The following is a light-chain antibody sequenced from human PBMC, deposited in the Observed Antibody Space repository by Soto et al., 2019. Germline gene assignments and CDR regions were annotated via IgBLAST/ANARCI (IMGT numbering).Light chain of an antibody. V-gene: IGKV3-20*01. J-gene: IGKJ4*01. Sequence: EIVLTQSPGTLSLSPGERATLSCRASQTVSSSYLAWYQQKPGQAPSLLIYGASSRATGILDRFSGSGSGTDFTLTISRLEPEDFAVYYCQQYGSSPLTFGGGTKVEIK. CDR2: GAS. CDR3: QQYGSSPLT. CDR1: QTVSSSY.